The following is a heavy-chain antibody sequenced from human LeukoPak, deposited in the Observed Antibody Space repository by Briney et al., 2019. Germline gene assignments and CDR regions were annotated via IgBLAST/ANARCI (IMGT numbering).Heavy chain of an antibody. CDR3: ARVIWVGSGRHPTPHFDL. D-gene: IGHD3-10*01. J-gene: IGHJ2*01. CDR2: IYHSGST. CDR1: GGSISSGGYS. V-gene: IGHV4-30-2*01. Sequence: SQTLSLTCAVSGGSISSGGYSWSWIRQPPGKGLEWIGYIYHSGSTYYNPSLKSRVTISVDRSKNQFSLKLSSVTAADTAVYYCARVIWVGSGRHPTPHFDLWGCGTLVTVSS.